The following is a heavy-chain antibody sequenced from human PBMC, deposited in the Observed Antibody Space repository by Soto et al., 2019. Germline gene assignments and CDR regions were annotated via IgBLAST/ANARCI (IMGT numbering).Heavy chain of an antibody. CDR3: TRGHGSGVRVY. Sequence: GGSLRLSCTASGFTFGDYAMNWVRQAPGKGLEWVGFIRSKAYGGTTEYAASVKGRFTISRDDSKSIAYLQMNSLKTEDTALYYCTRGHGSGVRVYWVQGTLVTVSS. CDR1: GFTFGDYA. D-gene: IGHD3-10*01. J-gene: IGHJ4*02. V-gene: IGHV3-49*04. CDR2: IRSKAYGGTT.